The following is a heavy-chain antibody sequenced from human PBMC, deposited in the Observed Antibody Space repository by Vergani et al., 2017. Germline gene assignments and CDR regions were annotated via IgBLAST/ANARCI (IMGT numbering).Heavy chain of an antibody. CDR3: ARDGPRQQLVPAGWFDP. CDR2: IWYDGSNK. V-gene: IGHV3-33*01. CDR1: GFTFSSYG. D-gene: IGHD6-13*01. Sequence: QVQLMESGGGVVQPGRSLRLSCAASGFTFSSYGMHWVRQAPGKGLEWVAVIWYDGSNKYYADSVKGRFTISRDNYKNTLYLQMNSLRSEDTAVYYCARDGPRQQLVPAGWFDPWGQGTLVTVSS. J-gene: IGHJ5*02.